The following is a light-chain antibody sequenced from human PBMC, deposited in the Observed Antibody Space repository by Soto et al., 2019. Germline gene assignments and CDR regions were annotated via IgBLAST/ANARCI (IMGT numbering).Light chain of an antibody. Sequence: EIVLTQSPGTLSLSPGERATLSCRASQSVSSSYLAWYQQKPGQAPRLLIYGGSSRATGIPDRFSGSGSGTDFTLTISRLEPEDVAVYYWQQYGSSPPYTFGQGTKLEIK. V-gene: IGKV3-20*01. J-gene: IGKJ2*01. CDR2: GGS. CDR1: QSVSSSY. CDR3: QQYGSSPPYT.